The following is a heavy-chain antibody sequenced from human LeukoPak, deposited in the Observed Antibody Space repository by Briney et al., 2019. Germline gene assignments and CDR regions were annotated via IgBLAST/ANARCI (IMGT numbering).Heavy chain of an antibody. CDR2: MYYSGST. CDR1: GGSISNSSYY. V-gene: IGHV4-39*01. CDR3: ARHGRMGTINPSY. D-gene: IGHD5-24*01. Sequence: PSETLSLTSTVSGGSISNSSYYWGWIRQPPGKGLEWIGSMYYSGSTYYNPSLKSRATISVDTSNNQFSLKLSSVTAADTAVYYCARHGRMGTINPSYWGQGTLVTVSS. J-gene: IGHJ4*02.